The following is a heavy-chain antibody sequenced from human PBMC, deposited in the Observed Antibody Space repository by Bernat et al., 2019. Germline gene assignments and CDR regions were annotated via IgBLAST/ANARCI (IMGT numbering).Heavy chain of an antibody. CDR1: GFTFGDYA. J-gene: IGHJ3*02. CDR2: IRSKAYGGTT. D-gene: IGHD4-17*01. V-gene: IGHV3-49*04. CDR3: TRDRDPTTVTTGSAFDI. Sequence: EVQLVESGGGLVQPGRSLRLSCTASGFTFGDYAMSWVRQAPGKGLEWVGFIRSKAYGGTTEYAASVKGRFTISRDDSKGIAYLQMNSLKTEDTAVYYCTRDRDPTTVTTGSAFDIWGQGTMVTVSS.